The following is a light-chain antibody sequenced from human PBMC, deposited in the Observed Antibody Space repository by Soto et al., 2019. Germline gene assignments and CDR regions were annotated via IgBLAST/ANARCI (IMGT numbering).Light chain of an antibody. J-gene: IGKJ1*01. CDR3: QQYNNWPRT. CDR2: GAS. CDR1: QSVSSN. Sequence: ELVMTQSPATLSVSPGERATLSCRASQSVSSNLAWYQQKPGQAPRLLIYGASTRATGIPARFSGSGSGTALTITISSLQSEDCEVYYGQQYNNWPRTFGQGTKVDIK. V-gene: IGKV3-15*01.